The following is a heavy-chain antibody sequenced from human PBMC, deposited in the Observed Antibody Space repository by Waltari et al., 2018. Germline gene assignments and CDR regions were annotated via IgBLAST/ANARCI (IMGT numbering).Heavy chain of an antibody. CDR1: GGSISSRTYY. D-gene: IGHD4-17*01. CDR2: IYYSGST. J-gene: IGHJ3*02. V-gene: IGHV4-39*01. CDR3: ASLYGARDAFDI. Sequence: QLQLQESGPGLVKPSETLSLTCTVSGGSISSRTYYWGWIRRPPGKGLEWIGNIYYSGSTYYNPSLKSRVTISVDTSKNQFSRKLSSVTAADTAVYYCASLYGARDAFDIWGQGTMVIVSS.